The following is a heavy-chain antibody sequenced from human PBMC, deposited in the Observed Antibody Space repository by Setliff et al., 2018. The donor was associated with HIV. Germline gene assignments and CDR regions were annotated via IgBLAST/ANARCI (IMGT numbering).Heavy chain of an antibody. J-gene: IGHJ3*02. CDR3: ASGRGIYGSGALEAYDI. Sequence: ASVKVSCKASGYTFNNYGVMWVRQAPGQGLEWMGWISGYGNRKYARKFEGRLTVTTDTSTSTAYMELRTLRSDDTAVYFCASGRGIYGSGALEAYDIWGQGTMVTVSS. V-gene: IGHV1-18*01. CDR1: GYTFNNYG. D-gene: IGHD3-10*01. CDR2: ISGYGNR.